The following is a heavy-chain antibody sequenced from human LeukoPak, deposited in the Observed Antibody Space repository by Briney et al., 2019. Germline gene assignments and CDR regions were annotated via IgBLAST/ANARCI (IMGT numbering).Heavy chain of an antibody. J-gene: IGHJ6*03. Sequence: GGSLRLSCAASGFAFSSYSMNWVRQAPGKGLEWISHISNSSATIYNADSVKGRFTISRDNAKNSVYLQTNSLRAEDTAVYYCARQNMDVWGKGTTVTVPS. CDR3: ARQNMDV. CDR2: ISNSSATI. CDR1: GFAFSSYS. V-gene: IGHV3-48*01.